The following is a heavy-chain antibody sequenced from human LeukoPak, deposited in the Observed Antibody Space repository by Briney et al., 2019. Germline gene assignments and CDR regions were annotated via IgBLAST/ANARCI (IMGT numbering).Heavy chain of an antibody. CDR1: GFTFSSYA. V-gene: IGHV3-23*01. J-gene: IGHJ4*02. CDR2: ISGSGGST. Sequence: GASLRLSCAASGFTFSSYAMSWVRQAPGKGLEGVSAISGSGGSTYYADSVKGRFTISRDNSKNTLYLQMNSLRAEDTVVYYWAKESTEFFPDYGGEGTLVTVSS. CDR3: AKESTEFFPDY. D-gene: IGHD1-26*01.